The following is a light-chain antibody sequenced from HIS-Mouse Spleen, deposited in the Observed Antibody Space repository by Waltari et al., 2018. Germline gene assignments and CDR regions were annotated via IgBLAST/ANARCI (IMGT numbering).Light chain of an antibody. J-gene: IGKJ3*01. CDR1: QSVSSSY. Sequence: EIVLTQSPGTLSLSPGERATLSCRASQSVSSSYLAWYQQNPGQAPRLLIYGASSRATGIPDRFSGSGSGTDFTLTISRLEPEDFAVYYCQQYGSSREFTFGPGTKVDIK. V-gene: IGKV3-20*01. CDR2: GAS. CDR3: QQYGSSREFT.